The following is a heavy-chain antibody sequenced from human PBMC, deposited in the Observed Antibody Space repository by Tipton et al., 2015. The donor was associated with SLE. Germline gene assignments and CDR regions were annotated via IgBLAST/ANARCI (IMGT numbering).Heavy chain of an antibody. Sequence: TLSLTCAVSGYSISSGYYWGWIRQPPGKGLEWIGSMSHSGSTYYNPSLKSRVTISVDTSKNQFSLKLSSVTAADTAVYYCARGLGIAAAGALGYWGQGTLVTVSS. V-gene: IGHV4-38-2*01. D-gene: IGHD6-13*01. J-gene: IGHJ4*02. CDR1: GYSISSGYY. CDR3: ARGLGIAAAGALGY. CDR2: MSHSGST.